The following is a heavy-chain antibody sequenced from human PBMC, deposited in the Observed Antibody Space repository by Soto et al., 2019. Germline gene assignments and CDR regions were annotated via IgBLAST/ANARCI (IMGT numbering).Heavy chain of an antibody. CDR1: GVSIDNFF. CDR2: VSQGGTTAYMSEGETS. D-gene: IGHD3-10*01. V-gene: IGHV4-59*01. CDR3: ARDRGGITVSSKPFVDLFDP. J-gene: IGHJ5*02. Sequence: QVQLQESGPGLLRPSETLSLTCTVSGVSIDNFFWSWIRQTPGKGLAWIGYVSQGGTTAYMSEGETSSYNPSLESRATISLVLPHNQYSLKLTAVTAADTAVYYCARDRGGITVSSKPFVDLFDPWGQGTLVTVSS.